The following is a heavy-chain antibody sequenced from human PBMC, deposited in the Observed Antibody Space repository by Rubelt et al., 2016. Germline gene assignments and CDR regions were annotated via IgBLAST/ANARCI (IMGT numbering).Heavy chain of an antibody. D-gene: IGHD5-18*01. CDR3: ATTDVDTAG. CDR2: ISGSGGST. J-gene: IGHJ3*01. Sequence: VSTISGSGGSTYYADSVKGRFTISRDNSKNTLYLQMNSLRAEDTAVYYCATTDVDTAGWGQGTMVTVSS. V-gene: IGHV3-23*01.